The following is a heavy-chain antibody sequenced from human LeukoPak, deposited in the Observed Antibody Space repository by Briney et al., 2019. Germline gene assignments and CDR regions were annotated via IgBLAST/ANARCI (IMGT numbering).Heavy chain of an antibody. CDR1: GYTFTGYY. CDR3: ARETESSRCPVY. J-gene: IGHJ4*02. D-gene: IGHD6-19*01. V-gene: IGHV1-2*02. CDR2: VTPNSGAT. Sequence: ASVKVSCKASGYTFTGYYMHWVRRAPGQGLEWMGWVTPNSGATNFAQKFQGRVSMTKDTSINTAYKEHSRLTSDDTAVDYCARETESSRCPVYWGEGTLVTVSS.